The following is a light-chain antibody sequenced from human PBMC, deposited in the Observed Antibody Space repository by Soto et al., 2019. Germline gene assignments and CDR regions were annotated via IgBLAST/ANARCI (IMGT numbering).Light chain of an antibody. CDR1: QSISSY. CDR3: QKSYSTPPT. Sequence: EIQITQSPSTLSGSVGDRVTLTWRASQSISSYLNWYQQKPGKAPKLLVYAASSLQSGVPSRFSGSGSGTDFTLTISSLQPEDFATYYCQKSYSTPPTCGGGTKGDIK. CDR2: AAS. J-gene: IGKJ4*01. V-gene: IGKV1-39*01.